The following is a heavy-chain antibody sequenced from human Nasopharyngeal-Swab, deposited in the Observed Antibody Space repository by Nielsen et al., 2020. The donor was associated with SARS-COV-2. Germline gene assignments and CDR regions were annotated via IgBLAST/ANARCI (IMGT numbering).Heavy chain of an antibody. Sequence: SETLSLTCTASGGSISSYYWSWIRQPPGKGLEWIGYIYYSGSTNYNPSLKSRVTISVDTSKNQISLKLSSVTAADTAVYYCARFSVLYGMDVWGQGTTVTVSS. V-gene: IGHV4-59*13. CDR2: IYYSGST. D-gene: IGHD6-6*01. CDR3: ARFSVLYGMDV. J-gene: IGHJ6*02. CDR1: GGSISSYY.